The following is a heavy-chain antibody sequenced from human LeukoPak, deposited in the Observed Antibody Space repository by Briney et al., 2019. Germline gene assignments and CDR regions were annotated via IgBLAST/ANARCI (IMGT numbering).Heavy chain of an antibody. V-gene: IGHV4-34*01. J-gene: IGHJ4*02. CDR2: INHSGST. CDR3: ARGRRGQLWFPCLDY. CDR1: GGSFSGYY. D-gene: IGHD5-18*01. Sequence: PSETLSLTCAVYGGSFSGYYWSWIRQPPGKGLEWIGEINHSGSTNYNPSLKSRVTISVDTSKNQFSLKLSSVTAADTAVYYCARGRRGQLWFPCLDYWGQGTLVTVSS.